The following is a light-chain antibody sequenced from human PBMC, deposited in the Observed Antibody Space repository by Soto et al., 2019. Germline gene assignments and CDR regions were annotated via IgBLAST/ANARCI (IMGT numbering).Light chain of an antibody. V-gene: IGKV3-11*01. CDR3: HRRSEWPGT. Sequence: LVLPQSPATLSLSPGERATLSCRASQSSSSSLAWYQQKPGQAPRLPIYDASSRATDFPDRFSGSGSGTDFTLTIGSLEPENLAVDNTHRRSEWPGTLGQGTKGDI. CDR1: QSSSSS. J-gene: IGKJ1*01. CDR2: DAS.